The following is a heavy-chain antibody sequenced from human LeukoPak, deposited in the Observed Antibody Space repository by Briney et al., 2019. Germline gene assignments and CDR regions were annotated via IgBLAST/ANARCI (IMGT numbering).Heavy chain of an antibody. V-gene: IGHV4-30-2*01. J-gene: IGHJ4*02. CDR3: ARDTPGYCSSTSCTRGFDY. CDR2: IYHSGST. D-gene: IGHD2-2*01. CDR1: GGSISSGGYY. Sequence: PSQTLSLTCTVSGGSISSGGYYWSWIRQPPGKGLEWTGYIYHSGSTYYNPSLKSRVTISVDRSKNQFSLKLSSVTAADTAVYYCARDTPGYCSSTSCTRGFDYWGQGTLVTVSS.